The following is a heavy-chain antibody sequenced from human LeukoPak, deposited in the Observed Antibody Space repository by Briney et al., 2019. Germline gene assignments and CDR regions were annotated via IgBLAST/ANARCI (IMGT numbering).Heavy chain of an antibody. CDR1: GYTFTSYY. V-gene: IGHV1-2*02. J-gene: IGHJ6*02. CDR3: ARGGIAVAGHYYYYGMDV. CDR2: INPNSGGT. D-gene: IGHD6-19*01. Sequence: ASVKVSCKASGYTFTSYYMHWVRQAPGQGLEWMGWINPNSGGTNYAQKFQGRVTMTRDTSISTAYMELSRLRSDDTAVYYCARGGIAVAGHYYYYGMDVWGQGTTVTVSS.